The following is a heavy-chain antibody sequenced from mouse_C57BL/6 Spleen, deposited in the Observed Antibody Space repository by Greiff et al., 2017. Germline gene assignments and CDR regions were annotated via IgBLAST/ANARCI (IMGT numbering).Heavy chain of an antibody. CDR2: ISYDGSN. CDR3: ARDSYYGSSWYFDV. J-gene: IGHJ1*03. V-gene: IGHV3-6*01. Sequence: VQLKESGPGLVKPSQSLSLTCSVTGYSITSGYYWNWIRQFPGNKLEWMGYISYDGSNNYNPSLKNRISITRDTSKNQFFLKLNSVTTEDTATXYCARDSYYGSSWYFDVWGTGTTVTVSS. D-gene: IGHD1-1*01. CDR1: GYSITSGYY.